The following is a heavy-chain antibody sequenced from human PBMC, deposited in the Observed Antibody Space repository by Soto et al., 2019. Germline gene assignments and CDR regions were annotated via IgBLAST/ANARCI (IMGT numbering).Heavy chain of an antibody. Sequence: ASVKVSCKASGYTFTSYGISWVRQAPGQGLEWMGWISAYNGNTNYAQKLQGRVTMTTDTSTSTAYMELRSLRSDDTAVYYCARENYDSSGFPHYPKYVLELFDFWGQGSLVTGSS. CDR3: ARENYDSSGFPHYPKYVLELFDF. J-gene: IGHJ5*01. CDR2: ISAYNGNT. V-gene: IGHV1-18*01. CDR1: GYTFTSYG. D-gene: IGHD3-22*01.